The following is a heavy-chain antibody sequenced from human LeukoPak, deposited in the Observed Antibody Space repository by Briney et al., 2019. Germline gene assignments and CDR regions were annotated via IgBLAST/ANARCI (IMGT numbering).Heavy chain of an antibody. CDR2: ICYSGST. Sequence: PSQTLSLTCTVSGGSISSGCYYWSWIRQPPGKGLEWVGDICYSGSTYYNPSLKSRVTISVDTSKNQFSLKLSSVTAADTAVYYCACLLGYCSSTSCANRFDPWGQGTLVTVSS. CDR3: ACLLGYCSSTSCANRFDP. V-gene: IGHV4-30-4*08. D-gene: IGHD2-2*01. J-gene: IGHJ5*02. CDR1: GGSISSGCYY.